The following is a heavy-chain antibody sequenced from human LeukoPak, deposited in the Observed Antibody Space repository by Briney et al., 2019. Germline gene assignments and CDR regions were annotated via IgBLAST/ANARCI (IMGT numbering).Heavy chain of an antibody. CDR3: AKGRAFDI. CDR2: ISSSSSSI. Sequence: GGSLRLSCAASGFTFSSYNMNWVRQAPGKGLEWVSYISSSSSSIKYADSVKGRFTISRDNAKITLYLQMNSLRAEDTAVYYCAKGRAFDIWGQGTMVTVSS. CDR1: GFTFSSYN. J-gene: IGHJ3*02. V-gene: IGHV3-48*01.